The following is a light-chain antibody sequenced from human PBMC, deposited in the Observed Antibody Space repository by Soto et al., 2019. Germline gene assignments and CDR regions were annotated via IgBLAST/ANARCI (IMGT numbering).Light chain of an antibody. CDR2: MND. V-gene: IGLV1-47*01. CDR3: ASWDDGLSGYV. CDR1: TSNILRNY. Sequence: QSVLTQPPSASGNPGQRLTISCSGSTSNILRNYVYWYRQLPGTAPRLLISMNDQRPSGVPDRFSGSKSGTSASLAISGLRSEDEADYYCASWDDGLSGYVFGTGTKVTVL. J-gene: IGLJ1*01.